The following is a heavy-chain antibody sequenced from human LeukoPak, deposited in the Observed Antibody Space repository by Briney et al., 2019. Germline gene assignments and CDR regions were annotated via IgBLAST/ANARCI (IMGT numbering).Heavy chain of an antibody. CDR3: ARGGGSYSDY. Sequence: PSETLSLTCAVYGGSFSGYYWSWIRHPPGKGLEWIGEINHSGSTNYNPSLKSRVTISVDTSKNQFSLKLSSVTAADTAVYYCARGGGSYSDYWGQGTLVTVSS. V-gene: IGHV4-34*01. CDR1: GGSFSGYY. CDR2: INHSGST. J-gene: IGHJ4*02. D-gene: IGHD1-26*01.